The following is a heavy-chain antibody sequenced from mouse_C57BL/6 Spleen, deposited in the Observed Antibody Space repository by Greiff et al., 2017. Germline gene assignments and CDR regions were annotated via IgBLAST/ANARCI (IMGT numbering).Heavy chain of an antibody. CDR1: GYTFTSYW. CDR3: ARGNYYGSSPYAMDY. Sequence: VQLQQPGAELVKPGASVKLSCKASGYTFTSYWMHWVKQRPGQGLEWIGMIHPNSGSTNYNEKYKSKATLTVDKSSGTAYMQLSSLTSEDSAVYYCARGNYYGSSPYAMDYWGQGTSVTVSS. V-gene: IGHV1-64*01. CDR2: IHPNSGST. J-gene: IGHJ4*01. D-gene: IGHD1-1*01.